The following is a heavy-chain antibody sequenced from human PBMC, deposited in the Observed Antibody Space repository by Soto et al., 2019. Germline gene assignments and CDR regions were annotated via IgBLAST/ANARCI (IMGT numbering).Heavy chain of an antibody. D-gene: IGHD6-6*01. CDR2: AYYSGST. CDR3: VKDRTVAARHSDY. CDR1: GGSISHYY. V-gene: IGHV4-59*01. Sequence: SETLSLTCTVSGGSISHYYWSWIRQSPGKGLEWIGYAYYSGSTDYNPSLKSRVTMSVDTSKNQVSLKLNSVTTADTAVYYCVKDRTVAARHSDYWGQGTQVTVSS. J-gene: IGHJ4*02.